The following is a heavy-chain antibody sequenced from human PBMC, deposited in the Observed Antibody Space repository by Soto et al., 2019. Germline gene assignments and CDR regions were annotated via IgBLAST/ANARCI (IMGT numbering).Heavy chain of an antibody. V-gene: IGHV3-7*03. CDR2: MNQDGSEK. D-gene: IGHD7-27*01. J-gene: IGHJ4*02. CDR1: GFTFSDSW. Sequence: RLSCAASGFTFSDSWMTWVRQAPGKGLEWVANMNQDGSEKYYEDSVQGRFTISRDNAKYSLSLQMNSLRAEDTAVYFCARDNRGSFDYWGQGALVTVSS. CDR3: ARDNRGSFDY.